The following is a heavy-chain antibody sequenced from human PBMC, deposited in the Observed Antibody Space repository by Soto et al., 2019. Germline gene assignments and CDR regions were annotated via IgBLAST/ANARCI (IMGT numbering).Heavy chain of an antibody. V-gene: IGHV5-51*01. D-gene: IGHD4-17*01. Sequence: PGESLNISCKGSGYSFTSYWIGWVRQMPGKGLEWMGIIYPGDSDTRYSPSFQGQVTISADKSISTAYLQWSSLKASDTAMYYCARAAMTTVVTPYYYYGMDVWGQGTTVTFSS. CDR2: IYPGDSDT. J-gene: IGHJ6*02. CDR3: ARAAMTTVVTPYYYYGMDV. CDR1: GYSFTSYW.